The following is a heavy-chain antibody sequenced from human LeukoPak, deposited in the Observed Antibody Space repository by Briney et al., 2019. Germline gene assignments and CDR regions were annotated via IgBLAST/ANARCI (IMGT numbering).Heavy chain of an antibody. CDR3: ARDIVVVPAATNWFDP. CDR2: INPNSGGT. Sequence: ASVKVSCKASGYIFTDYYMYWVRQAPGQGPEWMGWINPNSGGTNYAQKFQGRVTMTSDTSISTAYMELSRLRSDDTAVYYCARDIVVVPAATNWFDPWGQGTLVTVSS. V-gene: IGHV1-2*02. J-gene: IGHJ5*02. D-gene: IGHD2-2*01. CDR1: GYIFTDYY.